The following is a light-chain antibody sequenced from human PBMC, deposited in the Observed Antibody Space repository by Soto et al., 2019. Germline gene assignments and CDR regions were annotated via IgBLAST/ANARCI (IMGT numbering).Light chain of an antibody. CDR1: SSDIGAYNS. CDR2: EVS. Sequence: QSALTQPASVSGSPGQSITISCTGTSSDIGAYNSVSWYQQHPGKAPTLMIYEVSNRPSGVSNRFSASKAGNTASLTISGLQAEDEADYYCSSRTTSNPYVFGTGTKLTVL. J-gene: IGLJ1*01. V-gene: IGLV2-14*01. CDR3: SSRTTSNPYV.